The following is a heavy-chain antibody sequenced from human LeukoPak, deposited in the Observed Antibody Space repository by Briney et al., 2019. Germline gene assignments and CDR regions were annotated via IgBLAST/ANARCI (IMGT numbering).Heavy chain of an antibody. Sequence: SVKVSCKASGGTFSSYAISWVRQAPGQGLEWMGGIIPIFGTANYAQKFQGRVTMTRDTSISTAYMELSRLTSDDTAMYYCARDITPDTTVTTNDWGQGTLVTVSS. D-gene: IGHD4-17*01. CDR3: ARDITPDTTVTTND. CDR1: GGTFSSYA. CDR2: IIPIFGTA. J-gene: IGHJ4*02. V-gene: IGHV1-69*05.